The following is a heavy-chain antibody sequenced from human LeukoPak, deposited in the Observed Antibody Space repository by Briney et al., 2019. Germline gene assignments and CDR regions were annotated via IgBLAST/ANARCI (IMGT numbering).Heavy chain of an antibody. CDR1: GGSISSHY. D-gene: IGHD6-19*01. V-gene: IGHV4-59*11. CDR2: IYYSGST. CDR3: ARDRISSGWQDY. J-gene: IGHJ4*02. Sequence: PSETLSLTCTVSGGSISSHYWSWIRQPPGKGLEWIGYIYYSGSTKYNPSLKSRVTISVDTSKDQFSLKLSSVTAADTAVYYCARDRISSGWQDYWGQGTLVTVSS.